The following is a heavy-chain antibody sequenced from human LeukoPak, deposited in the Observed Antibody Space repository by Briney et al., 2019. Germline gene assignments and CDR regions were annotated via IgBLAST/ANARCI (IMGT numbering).Heavy chain of an antibody. CDR1: GFTFDDYA. Sequence: SLRLSCAASGFTFDDYAMHWVRQAPGKGLEWDSGISWNSGSIGYADSVKGRFTISRDNAKNSLYLQMNSLRAEDTALYYCAKGDYGAYGCVDYWGQGTLVTVSS. V-gene: IGHV3-9*01. D-gene: IGHD4-17*01. CDR2: ISWNSGSI. CDR3: AKGDYGAYGCVDY. J-gene: IGHJ4*02.